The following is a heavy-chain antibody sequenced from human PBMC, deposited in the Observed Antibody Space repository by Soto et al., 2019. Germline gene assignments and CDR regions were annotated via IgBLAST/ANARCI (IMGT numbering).Heavy chain of an antibody. CDR1: GFTFSSYG. Sequence: GGSLRLSCAASGFTFSSYGMHWVRQAPGKGLEWVAVISYDGSNKYYADSVKGRFTISRDNSKNTLYLQMNSLRAEDTAVYYCAKDQGKGYSYGYYYYYGMDVWGQGTTVTVSS. V-gene: IGHV3-30*18. J-gene: IGHJ6*02. D-gene: IGHD5-18*01. CDR3: AKDQGKGYSYGYYYYYGMDV. CDR2: ISYDGSNK.